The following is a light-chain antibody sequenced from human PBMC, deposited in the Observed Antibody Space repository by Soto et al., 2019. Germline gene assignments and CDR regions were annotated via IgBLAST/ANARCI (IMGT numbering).Light chain of an antibody. CDR1: QSVSSSY. Sequence: EIVLTQSPGTLSLSPGERATLSCMASQSVSSSYLAWYQQKPGQAPRLLIYGASSRATGIPDRFSGSGSGTDFTLTISRLEPEDFAVYYCQQYGSSPGLTFGGGTKVDIK. V-gene: IGKV3-20*01. J-gene: IGKJ4*01. CDR2: GAS. CDR3: QQYGSSPGLT.